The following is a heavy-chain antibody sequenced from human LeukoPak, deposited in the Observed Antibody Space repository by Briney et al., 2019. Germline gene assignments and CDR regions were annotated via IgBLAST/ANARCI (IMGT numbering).Heavy chain of an antibody. CDR1: GGSFSGYS. CDR2: INHSGSP. Sequence: SETLSLTCAVYGGSFSGYSWNWIRQPPGKGLEWIGEINHSGSPTYNPSLKRRVTMSVDTSKNQFSLKLTSVTAADTAVYYCGRENTTVTTFHYNYYGMDVWGQGTTVTVSS. CDR3: GRENTTVTTFHYNYYGMDV. V-gene: IGHV4-34*01. J-gene: IGHJ6*02. D-gene: IGHD4-17*01.